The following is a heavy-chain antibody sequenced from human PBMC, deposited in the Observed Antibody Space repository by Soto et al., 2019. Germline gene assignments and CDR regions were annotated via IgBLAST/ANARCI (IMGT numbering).Heavy chain of an antibody. D-gene: IGHD3-10*01. CDR1: GGSIISSSYY. CDR3: VRLGVTTVRGLDC. V-gene: IGHV4-39*01. Sequence: SETLSLTCTVSGGSIISSSYYWGWIRQPPGQGLEWIGSIHYSGSTYYNPSLKSRVTMSVDTSKNQFSLRLSSVTAADTAVYYCVRLGVTTVRGLDCWGQGTLVTVSS. CDR2: IHYSGST. J-gene: IGHJ4*02.